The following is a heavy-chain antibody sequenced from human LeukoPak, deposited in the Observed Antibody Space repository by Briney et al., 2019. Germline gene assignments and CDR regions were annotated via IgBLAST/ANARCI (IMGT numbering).Heavy chain of an antibody. CDR2: INPSGSST. V-gene: IGHV1-46*01. Sequence: ASVKVSCKTFGYTFINYYMHWVRQAPGQGLEWMGIINPSGSSTTYAQKFQGRVTMTRDTSTSTVYMELSSLRSEDTAVYYCARDSADYGDYDYWGQGTLVTVSS. CDR3: ARDSADYGDYDY. D-gene: IGHD4-17*01. J-gene: IGHJ4*02. CDR1: GYTFINYY.